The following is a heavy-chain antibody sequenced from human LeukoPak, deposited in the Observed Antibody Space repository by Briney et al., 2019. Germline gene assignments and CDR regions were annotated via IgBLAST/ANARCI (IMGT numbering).Heavy chain of an antibody. Sequence: PGGSLRLSCAASGFTFSSYSMNWVRQAPGKGLEWVSSISSSSSYIYYADSVKGRFTISRDNAKNSLYLQMNSLGAEDTAVYYCASLDYYDSSGYYYPFDYWGQGTLVTVSS. V-gene: IGHV3-21*01. CDR3: ASLDYYDSSGYYYPFDY. CDR1: GFTFSSYS. D-gene: IGHD3-22*01. CDR2: ISSSSSYI. J-gene: IGHJ4*02.